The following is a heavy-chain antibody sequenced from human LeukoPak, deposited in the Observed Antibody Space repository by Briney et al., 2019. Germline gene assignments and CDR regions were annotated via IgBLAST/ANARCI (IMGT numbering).Heavy chain of an antibody. CDR2: IYYSGST. J-gene: IGHJ4*02. Sequence: SETLSLTCTVSGGSISSSSYYWGWIRQPPGKGLEWIGSIYYSGSTYYNPSLKSRVTISVDTSKNQFSLKLSSVTAADTAVYYCARDDGPRSATTHDYWGQGTLVTVSS. D-gene: IGHD2-15*01. CDR1: GGSISSSSYY. CDR3: ARDDGPRSATTHDY. V-gene: IGHV4-39*07.